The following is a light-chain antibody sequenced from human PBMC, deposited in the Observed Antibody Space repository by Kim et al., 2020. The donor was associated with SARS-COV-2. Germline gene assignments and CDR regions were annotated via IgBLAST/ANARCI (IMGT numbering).Light chain of an antibody. CDR1: QSVGSN. CDR2: GSS. Sequence: SVSPGERVTVSCRASQSVGSNVAWYQFKSGQVPRLLIYGSSTVAAGVPARFSGSGSGTEFALTISSLQSEDFAVYYCQQYNNWPRTFGQGTKLEI. CDR3: QQYNNWPRT. J-gene: IGKJ2*01. V-gene: IGKV3D-15*01.